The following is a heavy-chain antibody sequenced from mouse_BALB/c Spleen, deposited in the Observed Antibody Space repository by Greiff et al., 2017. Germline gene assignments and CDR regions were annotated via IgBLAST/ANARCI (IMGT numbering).Heavy chain of an antibody. J-gene: IGHJ4*01. D-gene: IGHD1-1*01. V-gene: IGHV5-6-5*01. CDR1: GFTFSSYA. CDR3: ARQIYYYGSSTYAMDY. CDR2: ISSGGST. Sequence: EVMLVESGGGLVKPGGSLKLSCAASGFTFSSYAMSWVRQTPEKRLEWVASISSGGSTYYPDSVKGRFTISRDNARNILYLQMSSLRSEDTAMYYCARQIYYYGSSTYAMDYWGQGTSVTVSS.